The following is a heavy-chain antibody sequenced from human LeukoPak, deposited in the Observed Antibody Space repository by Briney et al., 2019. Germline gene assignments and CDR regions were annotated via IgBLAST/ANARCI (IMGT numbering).Heavy chain of an antibody. CDR3: ARDDYYDSSGYFGGFDY. D-gene: IGHD3-22*01. CDR2: IYTSGST. V-gene: IGHV4-4*07. Sequence: PSETLSLTCIVSGGSISSYYWSWIRQPAGKGLEWIGRIYTSGSTNYNPSLKSRVTMSVDTSKNQFSLKLSSVTAADTAVYYCARDDYYDSSGYFGGFDYWGQGTLVTVSS. J-gene: IGHJ4*02. CDR1: GGSISSYY.